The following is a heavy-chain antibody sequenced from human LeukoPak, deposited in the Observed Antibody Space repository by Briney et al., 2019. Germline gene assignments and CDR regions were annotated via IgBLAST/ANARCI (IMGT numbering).Heavy chain of an antibody. V-gene: IGHV4-61*08. Sequence: PSETLSLTCSVSGGSISSGDYYWTWIRQHPGEGLEWIGYIYYSGSTNYSPSLKSRLTISVDTSKNQFSLKLSSVTAADTAVYYCARTYGSSGLGYFDLWGRGTLVTVSS. CDR3: ARTYGSSGLGYFDL. D-gene: IGHD6-13*01. CDR1: GGSISSGDYY. J-gene: IGHJ2*01. CDR2: IYYSGST.